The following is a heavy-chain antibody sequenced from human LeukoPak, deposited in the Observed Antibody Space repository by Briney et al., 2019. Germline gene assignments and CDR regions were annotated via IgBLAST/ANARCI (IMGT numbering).Heavy chain of an antibody. D-gene: IGHD6-19*01. CDR2: ISSSGAKT. CDR1: GFTFSSYS. J-gene: IGHJ4*02. CDR3: ARDPIAVVGGGSFDY. Sequence: GGSLRLSCAASGFTFSSYSMNWVRQAPGKGLQWVSSISSSGAKTYYADSVKGRVTISRDNAKNSYYLEMNSLVAEDTAVYYCARDPIAVVGGGSFDYWGQGILVTVSS. V-gene: IGHV3-21*01.